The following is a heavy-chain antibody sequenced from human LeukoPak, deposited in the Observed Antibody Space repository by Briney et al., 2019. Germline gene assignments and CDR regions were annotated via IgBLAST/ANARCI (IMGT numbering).Heavy chain of an antibody. CDR1: GFTFSSYS. D-gene: IGHD1-1*01. J-gene: IGHJ4*02. CDR3: ARDYKGLSEY. CDR2: ISSDSNYI. Sequence: GGSLRLSCAASGFTFSSYSMNWVRQAPGKGLEWVSSISSDSNYIYYADSVKGRFTISRDNAKDSLYLHMNTLRAEDTAVYYCARDYKGLSEYWGQGTLVSVSS. V-gene: IGHV3-21*01.